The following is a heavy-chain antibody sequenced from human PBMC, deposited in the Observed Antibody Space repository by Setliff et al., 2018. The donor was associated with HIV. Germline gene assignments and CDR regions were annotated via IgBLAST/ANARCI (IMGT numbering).Heavy chain of an antibody. CDR3: ARGTTPLGWFDP. CDR1: GYTFTGYY. Sequence: SVKVSCKASGYTFTGYYMHWVRQAPGQGLEWMGGIIPSLGIANYAQKFQGRVTITADKSTSTAYMELSSLRSEDTAVYYCARGTTPLGWFDPWGQGTLVTVSS. J-gene: IGHJ5*02. V-gene: IGHV1-69*10. D-gene: IGHD2-2*01. CDR2: IIPSLGIA.